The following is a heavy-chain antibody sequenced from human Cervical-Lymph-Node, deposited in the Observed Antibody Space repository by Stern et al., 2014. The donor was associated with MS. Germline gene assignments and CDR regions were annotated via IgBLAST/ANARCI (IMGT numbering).Heavy chain of an antibody. J-gene: IGHJ6*02. CDR3: ARESAGCDDILTGSLYYYGMDV. CDR1: GDTFSGHV. Sequence: QVQLVQSGAEVKKPGASVNVSCTASGDTFSGHVIHWVRQAPGQRLEWMWRINVGKGNTAYSQNFQGRVTITRATSANTVYMDMSSLRSEDTAVYFCARESAGCDDILTGSLYYYGMDVWGQGTTVIVSS. CDR2: INVGKGNT. D-gene: IGHD3-9*01. V-gene: IGHV1-3*01.